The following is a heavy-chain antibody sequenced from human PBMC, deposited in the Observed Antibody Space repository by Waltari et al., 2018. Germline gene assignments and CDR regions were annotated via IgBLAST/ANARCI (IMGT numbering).Heavy chain of an antibody. CDR1: GYTFTSYA. J-gene: IGHJ4*02. CDR3: ARATPSSSWYPDGY. Sequence: QVQLVQSGAEVKKPGASVKVSCKASGYTFTSYAMHWVRQAPGQRLEWMGWINAGNGNTNYSQEFQGRVTMTRDTSISTAYMELSRLRSDDTAVYYCARATPSSSWYPDGYWGQGTLVTVSS. CDR2: INAGNGNT. D-gene: IGHD6-13*01. V-gene: IGHV1-3*03.